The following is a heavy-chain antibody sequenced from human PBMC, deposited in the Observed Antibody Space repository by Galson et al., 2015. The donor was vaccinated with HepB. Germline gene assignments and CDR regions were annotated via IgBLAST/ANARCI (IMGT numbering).Heavy chain of an antibody. Sequence: SLRLSCAASGFTFRRYSMNWVRQAPGKGLEWVSYISSSSSTIYYADSVKGRFTISRDNARNSLFLQMNSLRDEDTAVYYCARGGLECSSPSCTYSFYYYMDVWGKGTTVTVSS. CDR3: ARGGLECSSPSCTYSFYYYMDV. J-gene: IGHJ6*03. CDR2: ISSSSSTI. V-gene: IGHV3-48*02. D-gene: IGHD2-2*01. CDR1: GFTFRRYS.